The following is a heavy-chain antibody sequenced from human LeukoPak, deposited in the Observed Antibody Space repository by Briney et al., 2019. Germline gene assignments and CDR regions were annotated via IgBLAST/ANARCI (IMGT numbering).Heavy chain of an antibody. CDR2: IYYSGST. J-gene: IGHJ5*02. V-gene: IGHV4-39*01. CDR1: GGSISSSSYY. Sequence: SETLSLTCTVSGGSISSSSYYWGWVRQPPGKGLEWIGRIYYSGSTYYNPSLKSRVTISVDTSKNQFSLKLSSVTAADTAVYYCARHLGYDFWSGYPNWFDPWGQGTLVTVSS. D-gene: IGHD3-3*01. CDR3: ARHLGYDFWSGYPNWFDP.